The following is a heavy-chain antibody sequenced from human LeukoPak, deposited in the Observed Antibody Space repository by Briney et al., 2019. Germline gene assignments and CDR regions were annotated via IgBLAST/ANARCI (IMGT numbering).Heavy chain of an antibody. CDR3: ARVGDYNWNLYYLDY. D-gene: IGHD1-7*01. CDR1: GFTFSSYG. V-gene: IGHV3-30*03. Sequence: QPGGSLRLSCAASGFTFSSYGMHWVRQAPGKGLEWVAVISYDGSNKYYADSVKGRLTISRDNSKNTLYLQLNSLRAEDTAVYYCARVGDYNWNLYYLDYWGQGTLVTVSS. CDR2: ISYDGSNK. J-gene: IGHJ4*02.